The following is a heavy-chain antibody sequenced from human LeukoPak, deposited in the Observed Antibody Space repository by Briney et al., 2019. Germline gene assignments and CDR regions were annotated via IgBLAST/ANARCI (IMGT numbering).Heavy chain of an antibody. V-gene: IGHV4-30-2*02. CDR3: ATHSGSSSYYFNY. CDR1: GGSISSGGYS. Sequence: SQTLSLTCAVSGGSISSGGYSWSWIRQPPGKGLEWIGYIYHSGSTYYNPSLKSRVTISVDTSKNQFSLKLSSVTAADTAVYYCATHSGSSSYYFNYWGQGTPVTVSS. D-gene: IGHD1-26*01. J-gene: IGHJ4*02. CDR2: IYHSGST.